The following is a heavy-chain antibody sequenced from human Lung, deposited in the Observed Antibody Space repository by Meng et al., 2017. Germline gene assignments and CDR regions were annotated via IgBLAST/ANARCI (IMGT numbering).Heavy chain of an antibody. CDR1: GYNFPDYW. CDR2: IDPKSGDT. CDR3: ARDENISAAGKLFGDY. V-gene: IGHV1-2*06. J-gene: IGHJ4*02. Sequence: QVQLVQSGDVVKKPGASVKVSCQPSGYNFPDYWLHWVRRAPGQGLEWMGRIDPKSGDTHYAQRFQGRVTMTGDTSISTAYMELRRLTSDDTAVYYCARDENISAAGKLFGDYWGQGTLVTVSS. D-gene: IGHD6-13*01.